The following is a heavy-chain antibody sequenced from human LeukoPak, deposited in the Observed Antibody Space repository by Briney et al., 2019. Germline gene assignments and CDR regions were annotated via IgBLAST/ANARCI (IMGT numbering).Heavy chain of an antibody. D-gene: IGHD3-10*01. CDR1: GYTXTSYG. Sequence: ASVKVSCKASGYTXTSYGISWVRQAPGQGLEWMGWISAYNGNTNYAQKLQGRVTMTTDTSTSTAYMELRSLRSDDTAVYYCVGGSGSYYNGYYYYGMDVWGQGTTVTVSS. J-gene: IGHJ6*02. V-gene: IGHV1-18*01. CDR3: VGGSGSYYNGYYYYGMDV. CDR2: ISAYNGNT.